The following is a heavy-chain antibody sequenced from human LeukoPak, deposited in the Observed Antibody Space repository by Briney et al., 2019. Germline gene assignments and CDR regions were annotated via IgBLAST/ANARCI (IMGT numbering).Heavy chain of an antibody. J-gene: IGHJ4*02. Sequence: GRSLRLSCAASGFTVSSRYMSWVRQAPGKGLEWVSAIDSGGHTYYADSVKGRFTISRDNSKNKLHLQINSLRAEDTAVYYCARDLVGSSGWWDFDSWGQGTLVTVSS. CDR3: ARDLVGSSGWWDFDS. CDR2: IDSGGHT. V-gene: IGHV3-66*01. D-gene: IGHD6-19*01. CDR1: GFTVSSRY.